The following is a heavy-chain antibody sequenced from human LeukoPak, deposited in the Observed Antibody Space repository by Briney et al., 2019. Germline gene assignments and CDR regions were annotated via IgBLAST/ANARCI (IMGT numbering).Heavy chain of an antibody. CDR2: INPNSGAT. V-gene: IGHV1-2*04. J-gene: IGHJ5*02. D-gene: IGHD6-13*01. Sequence: ASVNVSCKASGYTFTGYYMHWVRQAPGQGLEWMGWINPNSGATNYAQKFQGWVTMTRDTSISTAYMELSRLRSEDTAVYYCASLIAAVSNPRPAWGQGTLVTVSS. CDR1: GYTFTGYY. CDR3: ASLIAAVSNPRPA.